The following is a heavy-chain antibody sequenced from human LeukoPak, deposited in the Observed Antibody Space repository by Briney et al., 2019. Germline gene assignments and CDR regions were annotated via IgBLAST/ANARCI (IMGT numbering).Heavy chain of an antibody. V-gene: IGHV1-2*02. Sequence: ASVKVSCKASGYTFTGYYIHWVRQAPGQGLEWMGWLNPNSGGTNYAQKFQGRVTMTRDTSISTAYMELSRLRSDDTAVYFCARDYDFWSGYYPPDYWGQGTLVTVSS. CDR3: ARDYDFWSGYYPPDY. CDR2: LNPNSGGT. J-gene: IGHJ4*02. D-gene: IGHD3-3*01. CDR1: GYTFTGYY.